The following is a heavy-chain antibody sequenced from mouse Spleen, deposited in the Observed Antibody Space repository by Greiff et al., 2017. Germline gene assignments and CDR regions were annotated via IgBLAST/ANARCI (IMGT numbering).Heavy chain of an antibody. CDR3: ARDYYYGSSYYYAMDY. Sequence: EVMLVESGGGLVKPGGSLKLSCAASGFTFSDYGMHWVRQAPEKGLEWVAYISSGSSTIYYADTVKGRFTISRDNAKNTLFLQMTSLRSEDTAMYYCARDYYYGSSYYYAMDYWGQGTSVTVSS. CDR2: ISSGSSTI. CDR1: GFTFSDYG. V-gene: IGHV5-17*01. J-gene: IGHJ4*01. D-gene: IGHD1-1*01.